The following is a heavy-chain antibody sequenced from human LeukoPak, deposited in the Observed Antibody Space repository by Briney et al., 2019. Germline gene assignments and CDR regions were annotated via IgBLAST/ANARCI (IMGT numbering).Heavy chain of an antibody. CDR3: AREYSYAYFDY. J-gene: IGHJ4*02. CDR1: GGSVSSGSHY. D-gene: IGHD5-18*01. Sequence: SETLSLTCTVSGGSVSSGSHYWGWTRQPPGRGLGWIGHIYYIGSTNYNPSLKSRVTISVDTSKNQFSLKLSSVTAADTAVYYCAREYSYAYFDYWGQGALVTVSS. CDR2: IYYIGST. V-gene: IGHV4-61*01.